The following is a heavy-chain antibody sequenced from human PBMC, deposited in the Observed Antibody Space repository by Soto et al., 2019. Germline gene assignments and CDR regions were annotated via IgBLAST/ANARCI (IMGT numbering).Heavy chain of an antibody. CDR1: GFTFNTHW. CDR3: ARGGAMGVDY. Sequence: AGGSLRLSCTVSGFTFNTHWMHWVRQAPGKGLVWVSRIYFDGITTNYADSVKGRLTVSRDNAKNTVYLHVNTLRDEDTAAYYCARGGAMGVDYWGQGTLVTVSS. J-gene: IGHJ4*02. CDR2: IYFDGITT. V-gene: IGHV3-74*01. D-gene: IGHD1-26*01.